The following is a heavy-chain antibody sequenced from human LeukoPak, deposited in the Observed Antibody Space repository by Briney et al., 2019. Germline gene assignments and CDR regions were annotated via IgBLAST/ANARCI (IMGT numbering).Heavy chain of an antibody. CDR3: TGIAVAGTVVDY. CDR2: IYYSGST. J-gene: IGHJ4*02. CDR1: GGSISSYY. Sequence: SETLSLTCTVSGGSISSYYWSWIRQPPGKGLEWIGYIYYSGSTNYNPSLKSRVTISVDTSKNQFSLKLSSVTAADTAVYYCTGIAVAGTVVDYWGQGTLITVSS. D-gene: IGHD6-19*01. V-gene: IGHV4-59*01.